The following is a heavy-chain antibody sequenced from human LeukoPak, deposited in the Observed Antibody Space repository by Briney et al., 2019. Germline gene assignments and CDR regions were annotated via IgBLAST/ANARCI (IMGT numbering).Heavy chain of an antibody. J-gene: IGHJ6*03. D-gene: IGHD2-2*02. CDR2: ITSSGTII. Sequence: GGSLRLSCAASGFTFSDYYMGWIRQAPGKGLECVSYITSSGTIIYYADSVKGRFTISRDNAKNSLYLQMNSLRVEDTAVYYCARDVVPATINQYYYYYMDVWGKGTTVTVSS. CDR1: GFTFSDYY. V-gene: IGHV3-11*04. CDR3: ARDVVPATINQYYYYYMDV.